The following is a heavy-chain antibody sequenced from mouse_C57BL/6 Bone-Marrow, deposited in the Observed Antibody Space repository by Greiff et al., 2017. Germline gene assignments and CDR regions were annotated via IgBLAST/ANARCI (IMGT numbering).Heavy chain of an antibody. V-gene: IGHV14-4*01. Sequence: EVQLQQSGAELVRPGASVKLSCTASGFNIKDDYMHWVKQRPEQGLEWIGWIDPENGDTEYASKFQGKATITADTSSNTAYLQLSSLTSEDTAVYYCTTGAYYYGSSYVYFDYWGQGTTLTVSS. CDR2: IDPENGDT. CDR3: TTGAYYYGSSYVYFDY. CDR1: GFNIKDDY. J-gene: IGHJ2*01. D-gene: IGHD1-1*01.